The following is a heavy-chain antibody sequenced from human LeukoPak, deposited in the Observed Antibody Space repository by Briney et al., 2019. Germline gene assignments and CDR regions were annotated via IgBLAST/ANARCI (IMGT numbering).Heavy chain of an antibody. CDR2: IRYDGSNK. CDR1: GFTFSSYG. CDR3: AKRSIAVGGGFDY. Sequence: GGSLRLSCAASGFTFSSYGMHWVRQAPGKGLEWVAFIRYDGSNKYYADSVKGRFTISRDNSKNTLYLQMNSLRAEDTAVYYCAKRSIAVGGGFDYWGQGTLVTVSS. J-gene: IGHJ4*02. V-gene: IGHV3-30*02. D-gene: IGHD6-19*01.